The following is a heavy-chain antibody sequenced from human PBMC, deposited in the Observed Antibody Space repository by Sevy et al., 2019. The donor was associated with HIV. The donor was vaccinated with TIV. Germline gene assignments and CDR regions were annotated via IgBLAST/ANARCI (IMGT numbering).Heavy chain of an antibody. V-gene: IGHV3-23*01. D-gene: IGHD2-2*01. CDR3: AKGKYQLLKTEYYYYYHGMDV. CDR1: GFTFSSYA. J-gene: IGHJ6*01. Sequence: GGSLRLSCAASGFTFSSYAMSWVRQAPGKGLEWVSAISGTGGSTYYADSVKGRFTISRVNSKNTQYLQMNSLRAEDTAVYYCAKGKYQLLKTEYYYYYHGMDVWGQGTTVTVSS. CDR2: ISGTGGST.